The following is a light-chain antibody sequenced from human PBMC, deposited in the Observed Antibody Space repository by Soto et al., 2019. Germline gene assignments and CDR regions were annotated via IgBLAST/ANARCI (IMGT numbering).Light chain of an antibody. CDR1: QSVDRY. V-gene: IGKV3-11*01. Sequence: EVVLTQSPATLSLSPGEPATLSCRASQSVDRYVAWYQQKAGQAPRLLIYDASTRATGIGARVTGSGSATDFSLIIASLESEDFAVYYCQQCCKWPCTFGLGTKVEMK. CDR2: DAS. CDR3: QQCCKWPCT. J-gene: IGKJ2*02.